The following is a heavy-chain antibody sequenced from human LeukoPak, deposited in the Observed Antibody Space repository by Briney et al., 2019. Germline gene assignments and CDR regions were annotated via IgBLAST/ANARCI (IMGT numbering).Heavy chain of an antibody. J-gene: IGHJ4*02. CDR2: IISIFGTA. CDR3: ARGGEYSGSYFDY. D-gene: IGHD1-26*01. Sequence: TVTVSFKASGGTFISYAISWVRQAPGQGLEWMGGIISIFGTANYAQKFQGRVTITTDESTSTAYMELSSLRSEDTAVYYCARGGEYSGSYFDYWGQGTLVTVSS. CDR1: GGTFISYA. V-gene: IGHV1-69*05.